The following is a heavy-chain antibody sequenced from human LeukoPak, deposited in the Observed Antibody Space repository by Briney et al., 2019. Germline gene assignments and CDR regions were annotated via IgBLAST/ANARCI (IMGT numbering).Heavy chain of an antibody. J-gene: IGHJ4*02. CDR2: MNPNSGNT. CDR3: ARGTEYSGSELDY. Sequence: ASVKVSCKASEYTFTRYDINWVRQATGQGLEWMGWMNPNSGNTGYAQKFQGRVTMTRNTSISTAYMELSSLRSEDTAVYYCARGTEYSGSELDYWGQGTLVTVSS. CDR1: EYTFTRYD. D-gene: IGHD1-26*01. V-gene: IGHV1-8*01.